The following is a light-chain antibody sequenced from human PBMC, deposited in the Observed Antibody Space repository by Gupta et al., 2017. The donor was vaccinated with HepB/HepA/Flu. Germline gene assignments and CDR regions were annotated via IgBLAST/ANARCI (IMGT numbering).Light chain of an antibody. CDR1: HNVYTY. V-gene: IGKV3-11*01. J-gene: IGKJ4*01. CDR2: NAS. CDR3: QQRNGWPPGGKA. Sequence: ELVLPQSAAPLSLSPGEEDTLACRASHNVYTYLAWFQQRLGQAPRLLIYNASTRAAGSPARLGGSGSGTDFTLTISSLEAEDFAVYYCQQRNGWPPGGKAFGGGTKVEIK.